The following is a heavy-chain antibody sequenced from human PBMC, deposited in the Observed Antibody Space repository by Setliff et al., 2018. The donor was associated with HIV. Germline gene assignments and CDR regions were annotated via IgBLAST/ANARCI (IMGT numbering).Heavy chain of an antibody. CDR2: IYYSGNT. D-gene: IGHD1-1*01. CDR3: ARVPRLTSGRNYFDY. J-gene: IGHJ4*02. CDR1: GGSLSSSSYS. Sequence: PSETLSLTCTVSGGSLSSSSYSWGWIRQPPGKGLEWITIIYYSGNTYYNPSLRSRVSLSTDTSKSQFSLKVTSVTAADTAVYYCARVPRLTSGRNYFDYWGQGTLVTVSS. V-gene: IGHV4-39*07.